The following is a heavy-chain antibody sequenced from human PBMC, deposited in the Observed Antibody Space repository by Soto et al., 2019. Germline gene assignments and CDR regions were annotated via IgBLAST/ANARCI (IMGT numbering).Heavy chain of an antibody. J-gene: IGHJ4*02. V-gene: IGHV3-30*18. D-gene: IGHD6-13*01. CDR2: ISYDGSNK. CDR3: AKDLGSSGWYWSANLEY. Sequence: QVQLVESGGGVVQPGRSLRLSCAASGFTFSSYGIHWVRQAPGKGLEWVAVISYDGSNKYYADSVKGRFTISIDNSKNQLYLPMNSLRAEDTAVYYCAKDLGSSGWYWSANLEYWGQGTLVTVSS. CDR1: GFTFSSYG.